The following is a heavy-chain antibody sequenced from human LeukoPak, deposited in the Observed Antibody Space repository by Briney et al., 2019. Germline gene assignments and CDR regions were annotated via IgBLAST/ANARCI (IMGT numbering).Heavy chain of an antibody. V-gene: IGHV7-4-1*02. D-gene: IGHD6-13*01. Sequence: ASVKVSCKASGGTFSSYAISWVRQAPGQGLEWMGWINTNTGNPTYAQGFTGRFVFSLDTSVSTAYLQISSLKAEDTAVYYCARTSMYSSSWFNVHPDYYGMDVWGQGTTVTVSS. CDR1: GGTFSSYA. CDR3: ARTSMYSSSWFNVHPDYYGMDV. CDR2: INTNTGNP. J-gene: IGHJ6*02.